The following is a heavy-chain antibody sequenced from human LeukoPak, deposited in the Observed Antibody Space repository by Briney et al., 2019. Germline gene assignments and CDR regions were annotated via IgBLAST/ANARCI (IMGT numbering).Heavy chain of an antibody. V-gene: IGHV5-51*01. D-gene: IGHD3-9*01. CDR3: ARLDILTGYDAFDI. CDR2: IYPGDSDT. CDR1: GSIFTSYW. Sequence: GGSLKISCKGSGSIFTSYWIGGVRQMPGKGLEGMGIIYPGDSDTRYSPSFQGQVTISADKSISTAYLQWSSLKASDTAMYYCARLDILTGYDAFDIWGQGTMVTVSS. J-gene: IGHJ3*02.